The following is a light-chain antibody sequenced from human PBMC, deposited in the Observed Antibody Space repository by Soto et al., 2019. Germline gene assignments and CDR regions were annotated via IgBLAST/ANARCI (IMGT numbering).Light chain of an antibody. CDR2: QDT. V-gene: IGLV3-1*01. CDR1: KLGDKY. J-gene: IGLJ2*01. Sequence: SYELTQPPSVSVSPGQTASITCSGDKLGDKYACWYQQKPGQSPVLVIYQDTKRPSGIPERFSGSKSGNTVTLTISGTQAIDEAVYYCQAWDSSTVVFGGGTKLTVL. CDR3: QAWDSSTVV.